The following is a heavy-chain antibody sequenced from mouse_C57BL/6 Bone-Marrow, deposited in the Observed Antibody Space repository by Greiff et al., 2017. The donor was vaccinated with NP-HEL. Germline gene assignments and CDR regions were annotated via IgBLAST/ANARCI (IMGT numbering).Heavy chain of an antibody. CDR3: ARGDYGSSRFGYAMDY. J-gene: IGHJ4*01. V-gene: IGHV1-80*01. CDR2: IYPGDGDT. Sequence: VQLPPSGAELVKPGASVKISCKASGYAFSSYWMNWVKERPGKGLEWIGQIYPGDGDTKYNGKFKGKATLTADKSSSTAYMQVSSLTSEDSAVYFCARGDYGSSRFGYAMDYWGQGTSVTVSS. D-gene: IGHD1-1*01. CDR1: GYAFSSYW.